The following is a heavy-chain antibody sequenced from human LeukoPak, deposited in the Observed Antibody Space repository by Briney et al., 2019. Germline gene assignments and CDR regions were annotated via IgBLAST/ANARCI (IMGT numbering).Heavy chain of an antibody. J-gene: IGHJ4*02. V-gene: IGHV3-7*01. CDR2: IKQDGSER. D-gene: IGHD3-10*01. CDR1: GFTFSSYW. Sequence: GVSLRLSCAASGFTFSSYWMSWVRQAPGKGLEWVAHIKQDGSERFYVDSVKGRFTISRDNAKNSLYLQMNSLRAEDTAVYYCARGYYYGSGSYYFDYWGQGTRVSVLS. CDR3: ARGYYYGSGSYYFDY.